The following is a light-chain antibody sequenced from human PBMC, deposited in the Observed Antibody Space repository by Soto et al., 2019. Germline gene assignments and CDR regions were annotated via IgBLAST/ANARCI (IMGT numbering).Light chain of an antibody. CDR3: QQYGSTPLT. CDR1: HNINRN. J-gene: IGKJ5*01. Sequence: EIVMTQSPATLSVSPGERATLSYRASHNINRNLAWYQQKLGQAPRLLIYGASSRATGIPDSFSGSGSGTDFTLTISRLEPEDLAVYDCQQYGSTPLTVGQGTRREIK. V-gene: IGKV3-20*01. CDR2: GAS.